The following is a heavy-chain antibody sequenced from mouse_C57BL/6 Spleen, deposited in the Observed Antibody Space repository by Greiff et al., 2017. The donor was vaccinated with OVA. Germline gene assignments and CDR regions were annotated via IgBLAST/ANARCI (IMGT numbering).Heavy chain of an antibody. J-gene: IGHJ3*01. D-gene: IGHD3-1*01. CDR2: IYPGDGDT. CDR1: GYAFSSYW. CDR3: ARGHHHRSAFAY. V-gene: IGHV1-80*01. Sequence: VQLQQSGAELVKPGASVKISCKASGYAFSSYWMNWVKQRPGKGLEWIGQIYPGDGDTNYNGKFKGKATLTADKSSSTAYMQLSSLTSEDAAVYYCARGHHHRSAFAYWGQGTLVTVSA.